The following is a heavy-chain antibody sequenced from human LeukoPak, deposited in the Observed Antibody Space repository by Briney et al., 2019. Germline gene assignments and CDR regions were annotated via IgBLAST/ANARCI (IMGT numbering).Heavy chain of an antibody. D-gene: IGHD3-22*01. V-gene: IGHV3-33*01. J-gene: IGHJ4*02. CDR3: ARVHYYYDSSGYPGY. Sequence: PGGSLRLSCAAPGFTFSSYGMHWVRQAPGKGLEWVAVIWYDGSNKYYADSVKGRFTISRDNSKNTLYLQMNSLRAEDTAVYYCARVHYYYDSSGYPGYWGQGTLVTVSS. CDR1: GFTFSSYG. CDR2: IWYDGSNK.